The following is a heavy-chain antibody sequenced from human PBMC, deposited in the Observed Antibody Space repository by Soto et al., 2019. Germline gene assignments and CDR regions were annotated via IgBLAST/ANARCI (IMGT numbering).Heavy chain of an antibody. V-gene: IGHV3-30*04. D-gene: IGHD6-6*01. CDR3: ARYRYSTSSKLDS. CDR1: GFTFSSYA. Sequence: GGSLRLSCAASGFTFSSYAMHWVRQAPGKGLEWVAVISDDGSDTDYADSVKGRFTISRDNSKNTLNLQMSGLRPEDTAVYYCARYRYSTSSKLDSWGQGXLVTVYS. J-gene: IGHJ4*02. CDR2: ISDDGSDT.